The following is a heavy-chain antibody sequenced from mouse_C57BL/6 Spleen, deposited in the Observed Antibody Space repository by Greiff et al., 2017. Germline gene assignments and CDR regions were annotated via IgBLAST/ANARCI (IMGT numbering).Heavy chain of an antibody. CDR3: ARTYDYDEGVFDY. Sequence: QVQLQQPGAELVKPGASVKMSCKASGYTFTSYWITWVKQRPGQGLEWIGDIYPGSGSTNYNEKFKSKATLTVDTSSSTAYMQLSSLTSEDSAVYYCARTYDYDEGVFDYWGQGTTLTVSS. D-gene: IGHD2-4*01. CDR2: IYPGSGST. V-gene: IGHV1-55*01. J-gene: IGHJ2*01. CDR1: GYTFTSYW.